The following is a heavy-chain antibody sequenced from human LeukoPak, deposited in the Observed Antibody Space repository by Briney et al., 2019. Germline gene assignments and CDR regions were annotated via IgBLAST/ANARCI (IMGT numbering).Heavy chain of an antibody. CDR3: TRVTNSGYDSGNFGY. CDR1: GFTFSPYS. J-gene: IGHJ4*02. V-gene: IGHV3-21*01. CDR2: ISSSSSYI. Sequence: NPGGSLRLSCAASGFTFSPYSMNWVRQAPGKGLEWVSFISSSSSYIYYADSVKGRFTISRDNAKKSLFLQMNSLRAEDTAVYYCTRVTNSGYDSGNFGYWGQGTLVTVSS. D-gene: IGHD5-12*01.